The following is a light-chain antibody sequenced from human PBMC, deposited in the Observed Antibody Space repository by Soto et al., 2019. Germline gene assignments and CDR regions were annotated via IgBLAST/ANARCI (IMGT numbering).Light chain of an antibody. CDR1: QTISSY. CDR3: QQSYSTPIT. J-gene: IGKJ5*01. Sequence: QMTQSAGSVSASGRGRVTGTCWASQTISSYLNWYQQKPGKAPKLLIYVASSLQGGVPSRFSGSGSGTDFTLTIGSLQPDDFATYYCQQSYSTPITFGQGTRLEIK. V-gene: IGKV1-39*01. CDR2: VAS.